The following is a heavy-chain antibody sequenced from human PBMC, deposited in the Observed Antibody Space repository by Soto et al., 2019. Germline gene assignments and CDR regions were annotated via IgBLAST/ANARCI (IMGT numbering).Heavy chain of an antibody. J-gene: IGHJ4*02. Sequence: PGGSLRLSCSASGFTFSSYAMHWVRQAPGKGLEYVSAISSNGGSTYYADSVKGRFTISRDNSKNTLYLQMSSLRAEDTAVYYCVKDYLYDSSGYYPNPGDYWGQGTLVPVSS. CDR3: VKDYLYDSSGYYPNPGDY. D-gene: IGHD3-22*01. CDR1: GFTFSSYA. CDR2: ISSNGGST. V-gene: IGHV3-64D*08.